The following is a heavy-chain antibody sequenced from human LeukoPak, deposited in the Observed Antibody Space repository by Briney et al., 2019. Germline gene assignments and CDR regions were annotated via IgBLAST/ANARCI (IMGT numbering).Heavy chain of an antibody. CDR2: ISYSVST. D-gene: IGHD6-25*01. J-gene: IGHJ3*02. CDR3: ARESAKGDAFDI. V-gene: IGHV4-39*07. Sequence: SETLSLTCTVSGGSISSSSYYWGWIRQPPGKGLEWIGTISYSVSTYYNPSLKSRVTISVDTSKNQFSLKLSSVTAADTAVYYCARESAKGDAFDIWGQGTMVTVSS. CDR1: GGSISSSSYY.